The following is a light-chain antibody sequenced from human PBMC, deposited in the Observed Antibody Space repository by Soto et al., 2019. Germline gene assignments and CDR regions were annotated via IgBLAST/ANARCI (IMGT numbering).Light chain of an antibody. Sequence: QSALTQPPSASGFPGQSVTISGTGTSSDVGYYDYVSWYQQHPGKAPKLVIYEVTKRPSGVPDRVSASKSGNTASLTVSGLRAEDEADYYCSSYAGSNNFVFGSGTKVTVL. CDR2: EVT. CDR1: SSDVGYYDY. J-gene: IGLJ1*01. V-gene: IGLV2-8*01. CDR3: SSYAGSNNFV.